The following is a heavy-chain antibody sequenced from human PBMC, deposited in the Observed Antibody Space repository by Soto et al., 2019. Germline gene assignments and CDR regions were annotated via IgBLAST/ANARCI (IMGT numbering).Heavy chain of an antibody. Sequence: SETLSLTCTVSGGSISSYYWSWIRQPAGKGLEWIGRIYTSGSTNYNPSLKSRVTMSVDTSKNQFSLKLSSVTAADTAVYYCARERRCSSTSCLDYWGQGTLVTVSS. CDR2: IYTSGST. CDR1: GGSISSYY. CDR3: ARERRCSSTSCLDY. V-gene: IGHV4-4*07. D-gene: IGHD2-2*01. J-gene: IGHJ4*02.